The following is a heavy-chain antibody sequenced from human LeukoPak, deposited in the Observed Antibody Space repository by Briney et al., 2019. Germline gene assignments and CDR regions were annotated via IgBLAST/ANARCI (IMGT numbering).Heavy chain of an antibody. CDR3: ARDEGGPVNY. CDR1: GYTFTIHG. V-gene: IGHV1-18*01. CDR2: ISSNNGNT. J-gene: IGHJ4*02. Sequence: ASVKVSCKASGYTFTIHGISWVRQAPGQGLEWMGWISSNNGNTKYAQKFQGRVTMTTETSTSTAYMELRSLRSDDTAVYYCARDEGGPVNYWGQGTLVIVSS. D-gene: IGHD3-16*01.